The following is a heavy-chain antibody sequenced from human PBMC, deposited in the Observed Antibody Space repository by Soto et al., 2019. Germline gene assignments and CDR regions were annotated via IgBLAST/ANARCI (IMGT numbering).Heavy chain of an antibody. Sequence: GGSLRLSCAASGFTFSSYAMSWVRQAPGKGLEWVSAISGSGGSTYYADSVKGRFTISRDNSKNTLYLQMNSLRASDTAMYYCAVLLQDSEYDSRGYRHSWFDPWGQGTLVTVSS. D-gene: IGHD3-22*01. CDR2: ISGSGGST. V-gene: IGHV3-23*01. CDR1: GFTFSSYA. CDR3: AVLLQDSEYDSRGYRHSWFDP. J-gene: IGHJ5*02.